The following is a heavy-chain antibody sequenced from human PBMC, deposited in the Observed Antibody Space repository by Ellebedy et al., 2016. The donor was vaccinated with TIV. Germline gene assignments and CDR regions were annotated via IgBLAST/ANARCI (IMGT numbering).Heavy chain of an antibody. CDR2: IYYSGST. D-gene: IGHD2-21*01. Sequence: SETLSLTXTVSGGSISSYYWSWIRQPPGKGLEWIGYIYYSGSTNYNPSLKSRVTISVDTSKNQFSLKLSSVTAADTSVYYCARHLWWLVSSYHYGMDVWGQGTTVTVSS. V-gene: IGHV4-59*01. CDR1: GGSISSYY. CDR3: ARHLWWLVSSYHYGMDV. J-gene: IGHJ6*02.